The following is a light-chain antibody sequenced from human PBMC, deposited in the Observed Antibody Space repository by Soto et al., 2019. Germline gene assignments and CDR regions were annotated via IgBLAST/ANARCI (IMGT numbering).Light chain of an antibody. J-gene: IGKJ4*01. CDR2: GAS. CDR3: QQYGSSPRLT. Sequence: IVLTQSPGTLSLSPGERATLSCRASQRVSSSYLAWYQQKPGQAPRLLIYGASSRATGIPDRFSGSGSVTDFALTISRLEPEDFAVYYCQQYGSSPRLTFGGGTKVEIK. V-gene: IGKV3-20*01. CDR1: QRVSSSY.